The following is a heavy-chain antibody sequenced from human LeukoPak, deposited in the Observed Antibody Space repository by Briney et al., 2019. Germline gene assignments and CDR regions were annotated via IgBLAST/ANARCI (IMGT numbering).Heavy chain of an antibody. Sequence: PGGSLRLSCAASGFTFNNYAMSWVRQAPGMGLEWVSMIGGSGSTTYYANSVEGRFTISRDNYGRTLSLQMNSLRAEDTAIYFCTKGNNYYDNSGYYDSWGQGTLVTVSS. J-gene: IGHJ4*02. CDR3: TKGNNYYDNSGYYDS. V-gene: IGHV3-23*05. CDR1: GFTFNNYA. D-gene: IGHD3-22*01. CDR2: IGGSGSTT.